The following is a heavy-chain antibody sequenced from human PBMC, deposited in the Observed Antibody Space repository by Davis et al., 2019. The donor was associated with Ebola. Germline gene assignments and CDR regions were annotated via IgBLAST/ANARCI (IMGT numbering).Heavy chain of an antibody. CDR2: IKQDGSEK. J-gene: IGHJ4*02. V-gene: IGHV3-7*03. Sequence: GESLKISCAASGFTFSSYSMNWVRQAPGKGLEWVANIKQDGSEKYYVDSVKGRFTISRDNAKNSLYLQMNSLRAEDTAVYYCARDTVDTAMVYVYYFDYWGQGTLVTVSS. CDR1: GFTFSSYS. CDR3: ARDTVDTAMVYVYYFDY. D-gene: IGHD5-18*01.